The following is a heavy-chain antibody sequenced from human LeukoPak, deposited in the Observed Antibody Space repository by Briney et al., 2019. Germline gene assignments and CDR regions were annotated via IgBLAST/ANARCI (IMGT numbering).Heavy chain of an antibody. D-gene: IGHD2-2*02. CDR1: GFTVSSYW. CDR3: AREAIGIVVVPAAITYYFDY. J-gene: IGHJ4*02. Sequence: GGSLRLSCAASGFTVSSYWMSWVRQAPGKGLEWVANIKQDGSEKYYVDSVKGRFIISRDNAKNSLYLQMNSLRAEDTAVYYCAREAIGIVVVPAAITYYFDYWGQGTLVTVSS. V-gene: IGHV3-7*01. CDR2: IKQDGSEK.